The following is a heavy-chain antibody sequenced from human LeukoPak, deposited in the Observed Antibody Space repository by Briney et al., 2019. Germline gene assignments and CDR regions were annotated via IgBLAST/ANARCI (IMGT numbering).Heavy chain of an antibody. V-gene: IGHV3-48*01. CDR3: ARRSEFGVLYYMDI. Sequence: GGSLRLSCAASGFDFGAYEMNWVRQAPGKGLEWVSYISGSSGTIYYADSVKGRFTISRDNAKNSLYLQMNSLRAEDTAVYYCARRSEFGVLYYMDIWGKGTTVTVSS. CDR2: ISGSSGTI. CDR1: GFDFGAYE. D-gene: IGHD3-16*01. J-gene: IGHJ6*03.